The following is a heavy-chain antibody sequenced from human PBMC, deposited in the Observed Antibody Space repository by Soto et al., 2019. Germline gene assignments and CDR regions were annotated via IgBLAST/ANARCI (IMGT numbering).Heavy chain of an antibody. CDR1: GGTFSSYA. J-gene: IGHJ6*02. Sequence: SVKVSCKASGGTFSSYAISWVREAPGQGLEWMGGIIPIFGTANYAQKFQGRVTITADESTSTAYMELSSLRSEDTAVYYCARAWGYSSSWYTLRYGMDVWGQGTTVTVSS. D-gene: IGHD6-13*01. CDR3: ARAWGYSSSWYTLRYGMDV. CDR2: IIPIFGTA. V-gene: IGHV1-69*13.